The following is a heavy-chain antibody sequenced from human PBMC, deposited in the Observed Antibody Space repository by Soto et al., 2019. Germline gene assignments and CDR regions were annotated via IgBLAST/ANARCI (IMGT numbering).Heavy chain of an antibody. CDR2: VYYSGTT. CDR3: ARHGSY. CDR1: GVSITTTSYY. J-gene: IGHJ4*02. V-gene: IGHV4-39*01. Sequence: SETLSLTCTVSGVSITTTSYYWVWIRQPPGKGLEWIGSVYYSGTTYYNPSLKSRVTISVDTSKNHFSLRLSSVTAADTAIYYCARHGSYWGQGTLVTVSS.